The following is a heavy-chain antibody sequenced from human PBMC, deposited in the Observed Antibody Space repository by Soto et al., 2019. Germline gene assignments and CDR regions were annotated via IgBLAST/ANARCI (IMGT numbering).Heavy chain of an antibody. V-gene: IGHV3-21*01. CDR3: AREFYCSSTSCESESN. Sequence: EVQLVESGGGLVKPGGSLRLSCAASGFTFSSYSMNWVRQAPGKGLAWVSSISSSSSYIYYADSVKGRFTISRDNAKNSLYLQMNSLRAEDTAVYYCAREFYCSSTSCESESNWGQGTLVTVS. CDR2: ISSSSSYI. D-gene: IGHD2-2*01. CDR1: GFTFSSYS. J-gene: IGHJ4*02.